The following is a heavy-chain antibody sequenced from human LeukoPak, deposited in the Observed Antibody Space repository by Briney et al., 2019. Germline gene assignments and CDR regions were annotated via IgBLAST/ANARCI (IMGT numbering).Heavy chain of an antibody. Sequence: ASVKVSCKVSGHTLTELSMHWVRQAPGKGLEWMGGFDPEDGETIYAQKFQGRVTMTEDTSTDTAYMELSSLRSEDTAVYYCATPRVAGRYDAFDIWGQGTMVTVSS. D-gene: IGHD6-19*01. J-gene: IGHJ3*02. CDR2: FDPEDGET. V-gene: IGHV1-24*01. CDR3: ATPRVAGRYDAFDI. CDR1: GHTLTELS.